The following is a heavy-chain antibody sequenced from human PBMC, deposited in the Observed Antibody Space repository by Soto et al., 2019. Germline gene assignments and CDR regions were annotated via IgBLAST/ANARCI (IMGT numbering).Heavy chain of an antibody. CDR2: IKAGNGNT. CDR3: ARRDAYCGGDCLDAFDI. V-gene: IGHV1-3*01. CDR1: VYTXNSYS. D-gene: IGHD2-21*02. J-gene: IGHJ3*02. Sequence: GXSXKVSCNASVYTXNSYSMHWMRQPPGQRLEWMGWIKAGNGNTKYSQKFQGRITITRNTPASTAYMELSSLGHEDTAVYYRARRDAYCGGDCLDAFDIWGQGTMVTV.